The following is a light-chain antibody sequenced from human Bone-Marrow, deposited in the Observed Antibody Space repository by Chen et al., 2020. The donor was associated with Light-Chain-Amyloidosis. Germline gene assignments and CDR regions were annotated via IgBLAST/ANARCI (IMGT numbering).Light chain of an antibody. CDR3: QQYGTSPLT. V-gene: IGKV3-20*01. CDR2: GSS. CDR1: QTISSNY. Sequence: EIVLTQSPGTLSLSPGAGANLSCRASQTISSNYLTWYQQKLGQAPRLLIYGSSSRATGIPDRFTGSGSGTDVSLTINILDPEDCAMHYWQQYGTSPLTFGGGTKVEIK. J-gene: IGKJ4*01.